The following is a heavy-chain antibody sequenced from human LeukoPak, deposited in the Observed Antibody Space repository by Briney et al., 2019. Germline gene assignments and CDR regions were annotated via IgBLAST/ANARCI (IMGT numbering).Heavy chain of an antibody. CDR2: ISYDGSNK. V-gene: IGHV3-30-3*01. CDR1: EFTFSSYA. CDR3: ARGGYGSRDY. J-gene: IGHJ4*02. D-gene: IGHD3-10*01. Sequence: PGGSLRLSCAASEFTFSSYAMHWVRQAPGRGLEWVAVISYDGSNKYYADSVKGRFTISRDNSKNTLYLQMNSLRAEDTAVYYCARGGYGSRDYWGQGTLVTVSS.